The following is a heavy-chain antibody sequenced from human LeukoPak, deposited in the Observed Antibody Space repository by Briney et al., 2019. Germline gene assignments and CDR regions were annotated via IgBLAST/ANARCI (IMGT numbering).Heavy chain of an antibody. J-gene: IGHJ4*02. CDR1: GFTFRNYG. V-gene: IGHV3-30*18. CDR2: ISYDGSNK. D-gene: IGHD3-22*01. CDR3: AKDPAYFYDSSGYYGGNFDY. Sequence: GGSLRLSCAASGFTFRNYGMHWVRQAPGKELEWVSIISYDGSNKYYADSVKGRFTISRDNSKNTLFLQMNSLRAEDTAVYYCAKDPAYFYDSSGYYGGNFDYWGQGTLVTVSS.